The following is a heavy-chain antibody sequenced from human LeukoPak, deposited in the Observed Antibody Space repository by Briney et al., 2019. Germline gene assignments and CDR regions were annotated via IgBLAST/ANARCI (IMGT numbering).Heavy chain of an antibody. CDR1: GYTFTRYY. CDR2: INTNSGCT. Sequence: ASVKDSCQASGYTFTRYYMLWLHQAPGHELEWMGWINTNSGCTNYAQTVQSRVTITRDTSISTAYMELSTLRSEDTAVYYCARDSPFSGHYFQHWGLGTLVTVSS. V-gene: IGHV1-2*02. J-gene: IGHJ1*01. CDR3: ARDSPFSGHYFQH.